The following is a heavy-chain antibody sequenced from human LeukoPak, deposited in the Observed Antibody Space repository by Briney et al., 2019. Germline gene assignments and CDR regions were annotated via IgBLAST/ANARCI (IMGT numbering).Heavy chain of an antibody. Sequence: GGSLRLSCAASGFTFSSYAMSWVRQAPGRGLEWVSSISGSGGSTYYADSVKGRFTISRDNSKNTLFLQMNTLRVEDTAVYYCARDGTSSGWSFDYWGRGTLVTVSS. CDR3: ARDGTSSGWSFDY. CDR2: ISGSGGST. J-gene: IGHJ4*02. CDR1: GFTFSSYA. V-gene: IGHV3-23*01. D-gene: IGHD6-19*01.